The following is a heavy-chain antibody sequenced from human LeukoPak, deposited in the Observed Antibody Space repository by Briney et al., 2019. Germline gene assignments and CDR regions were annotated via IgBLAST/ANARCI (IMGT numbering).Heavy chain of an antibody. CDR2: IYYTGST. CDR3: ARHVYTYGELPYYFDY. D-gene: IGHD1-26*01. V-gene: IGHV4-39*01. Sequence: KPSETLSLTCTVSGGSISSSSYYWGWIRQPPGKGLEWIASIYYTGSTYYNPSLKSRVTISVDTSKNQFSLRLSSVTAADTAMFYCARHVYTYGELPYYFDYWGQGTLVSVSS. CDR1: GGSISSSSYY. J-gene: IGHJ4*02.